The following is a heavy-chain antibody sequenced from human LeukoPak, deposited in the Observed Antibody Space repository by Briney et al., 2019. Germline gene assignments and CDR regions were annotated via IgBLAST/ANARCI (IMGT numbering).Heavy chain of an antibody. J-gene: IGHJ4*01. CDR2: VTGRGVGT. CDR1: GFTFSSYA. D-gene: IGHD2-8*01. CDR3: GSDPNGDYVGALGY. Sequence: GGSLRLSCVDSGFTFSSYALAWVRQAPGKGLEWVAAVTGRGVGTHCAESVKGRFTISRDNSRNTMYLQMNSLRAEDTAIYFCGSDPNGDYVGALGYWGRGTLVTVSS. V-gene: IGHV3-23*01.